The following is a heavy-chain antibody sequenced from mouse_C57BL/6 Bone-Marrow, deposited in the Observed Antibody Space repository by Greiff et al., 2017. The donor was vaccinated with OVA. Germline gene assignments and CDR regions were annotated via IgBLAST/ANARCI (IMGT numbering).Heavy chain of an antibody. D-gene: IGHD2-1*01. CDR2: ISSGGDYI. Sequence: EVNVVESGEGLVKPGGSLKLSCAASGFTFSSYAMSWVRQTPEKRLEWVAYISSGGDYIYYADTVKGRFTISRDNARNTLYLLMSSLKSEDTAMYYCTRLLDAMDYWGQGTSVTVSS. CDR3: TRLLDAMDY. V-gene: IGHV5-9-1*02. J-gene: IGHJ4*01. CDR1: GFTFSSYA.